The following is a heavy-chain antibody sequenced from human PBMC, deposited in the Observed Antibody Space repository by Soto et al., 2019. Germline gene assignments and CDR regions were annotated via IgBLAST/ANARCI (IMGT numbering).Heavy chain of an antibody. CDR2: IYHNGSP. J-gene: IGHJ4*02. V-gene: IGHV4-30-4*02. CDR3: ARDSRWLKPVYFDY. Sequence: PSDTLSLTCTVSGGSISSGDYYWTWVRQPPGKRLEWIGEIYHNGSPTYSPSLRGRATISVDKSNNQFSLRLRSVTAADTAVYYCARDSRWLKPVYFDYWGQGTLVTVSS. CDR1: GGSISSGDYY. D-gene: IGHD5-12*01.